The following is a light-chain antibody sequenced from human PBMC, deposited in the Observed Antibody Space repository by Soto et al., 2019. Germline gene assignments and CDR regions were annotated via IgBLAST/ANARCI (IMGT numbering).Light chain of an antibody. V-gene: IGKV4-1*01. Sequence: DIVMTQSPDSLAVSMVERATINCKSSQSVLYSSNNKNYLAWYQQKPGQPPKLLIYWASTRESGVPDRFSGSGSGTDFTLTISSLQAEDVAVYYCQQYYSSPFFGPGTKVDIK. CDR3: QQYYSSPF. J-gene: IGKJ3*01. CDR2: WAS. CDR1: QSVLYSSNNKNY.